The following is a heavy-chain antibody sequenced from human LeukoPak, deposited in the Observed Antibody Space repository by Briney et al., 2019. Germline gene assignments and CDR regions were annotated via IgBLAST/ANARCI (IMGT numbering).Heavy chain of an antibody. CDR1: GFTFSSYG. CDR3: AKEAMGIAVAGRRHTEGYCNY. CDR2: IRYDGSNK. J-gene: IGHJ4*02. Sequence: GGSLRLSCAASGFTFSSYGMHWVRQAPGKGLEWVAFIRYDGSNKYYADSVKGRFTISRDNSKNTLYLQMNSLRAEDTAVYYCAKEAMGIAVAGRRHTEGYCNYWGQGTLVTVSS. V-gene: IGHV3-30*02. D-gene: IGHD6-19*01.